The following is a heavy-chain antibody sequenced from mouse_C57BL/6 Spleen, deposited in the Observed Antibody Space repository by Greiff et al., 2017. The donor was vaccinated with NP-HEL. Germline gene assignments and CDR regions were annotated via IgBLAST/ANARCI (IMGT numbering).Heavy chain of an antibody. J-gene: IGHJ4*01. V-gene: IGHV3-6*01. CDR2: KSYGGSN. CDR3: ARELTHYAMDY. CDR1: GYSITSGYY. Sequence: EVQLQESGPGLVKPSQSLSLTCSVTGYSITSGYYWYWIRQSPGNKLEWMGYKSYGGSNYYNPSLKNRISITRDTSKNQFFLKLNSVTTEDTATYYYARELTHYAMDYWGQGTSVTVSS.